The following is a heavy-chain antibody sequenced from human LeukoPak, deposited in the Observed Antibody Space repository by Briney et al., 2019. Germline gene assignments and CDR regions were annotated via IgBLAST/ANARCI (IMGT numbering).Heavy chain of an antibody. Sequence: ASVTVSFTASGYTFTSYYMHWVRQAPGQGLEWMGIINPSGGSTIYAQKFQGRVTMTEDTSTDTAYMELSSLRSEDTAVYYCATGDFWSGLINWGQGTLVTVSS. J-gene: IGHJ4*02. D-gene: IGHD3-3*01. CDR2: INPSGGST. CDR3: ATGDFWSGLIN. V-gene: IGHV1-46*01. CDR1: GYTFTSYY.